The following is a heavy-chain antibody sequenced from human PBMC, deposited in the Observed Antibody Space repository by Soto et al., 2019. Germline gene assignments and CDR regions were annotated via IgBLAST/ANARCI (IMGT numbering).Heavy chain of an antibody. D-gene: IGHD6-19*01. Sequence: QLQMQESGPGLVKPSETLSLTCTVSGASISSSSYYWGWISQPPGRGLEWIGTMYYSGSTYYNPSLKSRVTISGDTSKNQFSLKLTSVTAADTAVYYCARSVALTGTRNSDYWCQGTLVTVSS. J-gene: IGHJ4*02. CDR3: ARSVALTGTRNSDY. V-gene: IGHV4-39*01. CDR2: MYYSGST. CDR1: GASISSSSYY.